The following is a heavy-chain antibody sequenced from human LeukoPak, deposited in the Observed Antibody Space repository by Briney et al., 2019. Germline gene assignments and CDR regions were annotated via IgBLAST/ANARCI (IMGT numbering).Heavy chain of an antibody. Sequence: SVKVSCKASGGTFSSYAISWLRQAPGQGLEWMGGIIPIFGTANYAQKFQGRVTITTDESTSTAYMELSSLRSEVTAVYYCARDWSQWLVGRIAYLNWFDPWGQGTLVTVSS. CDR2: IIPIFGTA. D-gene: IGHD6-19*01. J-gene: IGHJ5*02. CDR1: GGTFSSYA. V-gene: IGHV1-69*05. CDR3: ARDWSQWLVGRIAYLNWFDP.